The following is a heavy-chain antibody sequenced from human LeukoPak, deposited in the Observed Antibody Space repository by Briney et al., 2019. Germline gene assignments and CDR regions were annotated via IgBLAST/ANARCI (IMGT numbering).Heavy chain of an antibody. CDR2: IYYSGST. V-gene: IGHV4-30-4*08. D-gene: IGHD3-3*01. J-gene: IGHJ3*02. Sequence: PSETLSLTCTVSGGSISSGDYYWSWIRQPPGKGLEWIGYIYYSGSTYYNPSLKSRVTISVDTSKNQFSLKLSSVTAADTAVYCCATPVLRFLHSGAFDIWGQGTMVTVSS. CDR3: ATPVLRFLHSGAFDI. CDR1: GGSISSGDYY.